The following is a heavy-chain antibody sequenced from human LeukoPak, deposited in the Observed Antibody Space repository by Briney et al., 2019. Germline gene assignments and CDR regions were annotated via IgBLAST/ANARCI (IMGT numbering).Heavy chain of an antibody. CDR2: VYYSGST. J-gene: IGHJ4*02. CDR3: ASLDLAAAGSGFDY. D-gene: IGHD6-13*01. V-gene: IGHV4-59*11. CDR1: GGSISSHY. Sequence: SETLSLTCTVSGGSISSHYWSWIRQPPGKGLEWVGYVYYSGSTNYNPSLKSRVTISVDTSKNQFSLKLSSVTAADTAVYYCASLDLAAAGSGFDYWGQGTLVTVSS.